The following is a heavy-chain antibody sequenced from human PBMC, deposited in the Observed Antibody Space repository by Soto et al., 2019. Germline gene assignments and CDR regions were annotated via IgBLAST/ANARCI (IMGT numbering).Heavy chain of an antibody. CDR1: GFTFSGYS. J-gene: IGHJ4*02. CDR2: ISSRSTNI. Sequence: SGGSLRLSCVGSGFTFSGYSMAWVRQAPGRGLEWVASISSRSTNIDYADSVKGRFTISRDNAKNLVSLQMSSLRGEDTALYYCAKFTESGYSSIWYYFEHWGQGTPVTVSS. D-gene: IGHD6-19*01. CDR3: AKFTESGYSSIWYYFEH. V-gene: IGHV3-21*06.